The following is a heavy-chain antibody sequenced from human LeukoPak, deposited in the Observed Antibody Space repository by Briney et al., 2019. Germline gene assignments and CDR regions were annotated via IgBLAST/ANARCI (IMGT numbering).Heavy chain of an antibody. Sequence: ASVKISCKASGYTFTGYYMHWVRQAPGQGLEWMGWINPNSGGTNYAQKFQGRVTMTRDTSISTAYMELSRLRSDDTAVYYCARDHYDSSAAGDYWGQGTLVTVSS. CDR3: ARDHYDSSAAGDY. V-gene: IGHV1-2*02. CDR2: INPNSGGT. J-gene: IGHJ4*02. D-gene: IGHD3-22*01. CDR1: GYTFTGYY.